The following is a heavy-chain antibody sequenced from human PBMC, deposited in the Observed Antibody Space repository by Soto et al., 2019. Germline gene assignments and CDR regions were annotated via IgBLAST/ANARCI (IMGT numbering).Heavy chain of an antibody. D-gene: IGHD6-19*01. V-gene: IGHV4-30-4*01. CDR3: ARDRIAVVRGSHYYYYYGMDV. CDR2: IYYSGST. CDR1: GGSISSGDYY. J-gene: IGHJ6*02. Sequence: LSLTCTVSGGSISSGDYYWSWIRQPPGKGLEWIGYIYYSGSTYYNPSLKSRVTISVDTSKNQFSLKLSSVTAADTAVYYCARDRIAVVRGSHYYYYYGMDVWGQGTTVTVSS.